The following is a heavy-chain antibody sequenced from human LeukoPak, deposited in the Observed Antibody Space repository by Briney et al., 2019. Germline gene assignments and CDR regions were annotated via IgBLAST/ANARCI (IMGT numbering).Heavy chain of an antibody. CDR1: GGSFSGYY. V-gene: IGHV4-34*01. J-gene: IGHJ4*02. Sequence: PSETLSLTCAVYGGSFSGYYWSWIREPPGKGLEWIGDINHSGSTNYNPSLKSRVTISVDTSKNQFSLKLSSVTAADTAVYYCARGRGGEMATIKNYFDYWGQGTLVTVSS. CDR3: ARGRGGEMATIKNYFDY. D-gene: IGHD5-24*01. CDR2: INHSGST.